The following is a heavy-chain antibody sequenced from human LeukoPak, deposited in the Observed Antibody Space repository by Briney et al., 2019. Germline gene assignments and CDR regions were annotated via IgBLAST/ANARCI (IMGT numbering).Heavy chain of an antibody. Sequence: PSETLSLTCTVSGGSISSCGYYWSWIRQHPGKRLDWIGYIYYSGSTYYNPSLTSRVTISEDTSKIQLSMKLISVTAEDTAVYYCARVRYYYDRSVHFDYWGQGTLVTVSS. CDR3: ARVRYYYDRSVHFDY. D-gene: IGHD3-22*01. CDR1: GGSISSCGYY. V-gene: IGHV4-31*03. CDR2: IYYSGST. J-gene: IGHJ4*02.